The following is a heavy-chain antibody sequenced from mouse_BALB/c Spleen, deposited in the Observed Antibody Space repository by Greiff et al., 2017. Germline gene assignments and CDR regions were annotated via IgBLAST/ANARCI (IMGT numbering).Heavy chain of an antibody. Sequence: EVQLVESGGGLVQPGGSRKLSCAASGFTFSSFGMHWVRQAPEKGLEWVAYISSGSSTIYYADTVKGRFTISRDNPKNTLFLQMTSLRSEDTAMYYCARSGLTGTYFDVWGAGTTVTVSS. D-gene: IGHD4-1*01. V-gene: IGHV5-17*02. CDR2: ISSGSSTI. J-gene: IGHJ1*01. CDR3: ARSGLTGTYFDV. CDR1: GFTFSSFG.